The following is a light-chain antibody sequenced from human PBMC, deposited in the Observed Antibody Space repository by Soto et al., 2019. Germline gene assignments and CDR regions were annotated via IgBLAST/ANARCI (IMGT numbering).Light chain of an antibody. J-gene: IGLJ2*01. CDR2: GNH. CDR3: GTWDINLDTVV. CDR1: SSNIGGNY. V-gene: IGLV1-51*01. Sequence: QSVLTQPPSVSAAPGQRVTISCSGSSSNIGGNYVSWYQVVPRTAPKLLIYGNHKRHSGVPDRFSGSKSGTSATLGIADLHAGDEAHYYCGTWDINLDTVVFGGGTKLTVL.